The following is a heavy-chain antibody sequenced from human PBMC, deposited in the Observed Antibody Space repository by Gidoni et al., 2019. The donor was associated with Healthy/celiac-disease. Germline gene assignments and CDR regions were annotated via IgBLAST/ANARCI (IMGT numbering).Heavy chain of an antibody. J-gene: IGHJ6*02. CDR3: ARAMRAYYYGSGSPGGMDV. V-gene: IGHV5-51*03. CDR1: GYSFATYW. Sequence: EVQLVQSGAEVRKPGESLKISCEGSGYSFATYWIGWVRQMPGKGLEWMGVSYPGDSDTRYSPSFQGQVTISADKSIRAAYLQWSSLKASDTAMYYCARAMRAYYYGSGSPGGMDVWGQGTTVTVSS. D-gene: IGHD3-10*01. CDR2: SYPGDSDT.